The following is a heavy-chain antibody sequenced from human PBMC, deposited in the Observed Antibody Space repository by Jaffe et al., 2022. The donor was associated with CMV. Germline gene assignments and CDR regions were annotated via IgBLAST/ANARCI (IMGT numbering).Heavy chain of an antibody. CDR3: VRTYRIQLWSQGDY. CDR2: ISSNGGST. J-gene: IGHJ4*02. D-gene: IGHD5-18*01. CDR1: GFTFSSYA. V-gene: IGHV3-64D*06. Sequence: EVQLVESGGGLVQPGGSLRLSCSASGFTFSSYAMHWVRQAPGKGLEYVSAISSNGGSTYYADSVKGRFTISRDNSKNTLYLQMSSLRAEDTAVYYCVRTYRIQLWSQGDYWGQGTLVTVSS.